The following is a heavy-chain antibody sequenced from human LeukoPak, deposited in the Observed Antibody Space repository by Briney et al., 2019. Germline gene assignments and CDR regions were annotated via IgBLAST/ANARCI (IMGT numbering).Heavy chain of an antibody. Sequence: SETLSLTCTVSGGSISSGDYYWSWIRQPPGTGLEWIVYIYNNGRTYYNPSLKSRVTISVDTSKNQFSLKLSSVTAADTAVYYCNYYGSGSYYRGVLDAFDIWGHGTMVTVSS. CDR1: GGSISSGDYY. V-gene: IGHV4-30-4*08. J-gene: IGHJ3*02. D-gene: IGHD3-10*01. CDR2: IYNNGRT. CDR3: NYYGSGSYYRGVLDAFDI.